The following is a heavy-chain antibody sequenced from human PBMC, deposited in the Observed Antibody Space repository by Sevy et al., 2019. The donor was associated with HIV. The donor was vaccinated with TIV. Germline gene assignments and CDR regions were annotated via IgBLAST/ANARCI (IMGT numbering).Heavy chain of an antibody. CDR3: PKNQRRIPNYFDS. J-gene: IGHJ4*02. Sequence: GGCLRLSCAASGFTFSSYAMSWVRQAPGKGLEWVSGISASGGATFYADAVKGRFTISRDNSNNTLYLHMNSLRVEDTAVYYCPKNQRRIPNYFDSWGQGTLVTVSS. CDR1: GFTFSSYA. CDR2: ISASGGAT. D-gene: IGHD2-15*01. V-gene: IGHV3-23*01.